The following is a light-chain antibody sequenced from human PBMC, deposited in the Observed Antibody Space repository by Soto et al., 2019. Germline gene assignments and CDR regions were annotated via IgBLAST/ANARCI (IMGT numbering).Light chain of an antibody. CDR2: EVS. V-gene: IGLV2-14*01. J-gene: IGLJ2*01. CDR3: SSYTSSSTSRV. CDR1: SSDVGGYNY. Sequence: QSVLTQPASVSGSPGQSITISCTGTSSDVGGYNYVSWYQQQPGKAPKLMIYEVSNRPSGVSNRFSGSKSGNTASLTISGLQAEDEADYYCSSYTSSSTSRVFGGGTKLTVL.